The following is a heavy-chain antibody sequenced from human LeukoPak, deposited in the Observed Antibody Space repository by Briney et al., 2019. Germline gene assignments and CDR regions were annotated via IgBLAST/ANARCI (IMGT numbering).Heavy chain of an antibody. CDR1: GFTFSDYY. D-gene: IGHD5-24*01. Sequence: GGSLRLSCAASGFTFSDYYMSWIRQAPGKGLEWVSYISSSGSTIYYADSVKGRFTISRDNAKNSLYLQMDSLRAEDTAVYYCTRAGVEMATIIDYWGQGTLVTVSS. CDR2: ISSSGSTI. J-gene: IGHJ4*02. CDR3: TRAGVEMATIIDY. V-gene: IGHV3-11*01.